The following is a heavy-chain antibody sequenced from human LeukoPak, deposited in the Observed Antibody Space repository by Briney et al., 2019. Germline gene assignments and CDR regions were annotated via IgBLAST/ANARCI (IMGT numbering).Heavy chain of an antibody. Sequence: ASVKVSCKASGYTFTGYYMHWVRQAPGQGLEWMGWINPNSGGTNYAQKFQGRVTMTRDTSISTAYMELSRLRSDDTAVYYCARGDVLRYFDWLSSLYYFDYWGQGTLVTVSS. V-gene: IGHV1-2*02. CDR1: GYTFTGYY. CDR2: INPNSGGT. CDR3: ARGDVLRYFDWLSSLYYFDY. J-gene: IGHJ4*02. D-gene: IGHD3-9*01.